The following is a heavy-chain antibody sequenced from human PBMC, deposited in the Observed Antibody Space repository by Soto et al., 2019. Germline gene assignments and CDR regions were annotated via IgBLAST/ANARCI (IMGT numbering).Heavy chain of an antibody. CDR3: ARDLPYSSSWYPEGGDY. CDR1: GYTFTGYY. J-gene: IGHJ4*02. Sequence: GASVKVSCKASGYTFTGYYMHWVRQAPGQGLEWMGWINPNSGGTNYAQKFQGRVTMTRDTSISTAYMELSRLRSDDTAVYYCARDLPYSSSWYPEGGDYWGQGTLVTVS. CDR2: INPNSGGT. D-gene: IGHD6-13*01. V-gene: IGHV1-2*02.